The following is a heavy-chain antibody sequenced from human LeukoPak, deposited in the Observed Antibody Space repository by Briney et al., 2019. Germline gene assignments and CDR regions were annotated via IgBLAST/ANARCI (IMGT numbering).Heavy chain of an antibody. V-gene: IGHV3-66*01. CDR3: AKGTGSGWAPFDY. D-gene: IGHD6-19*01. Sequence: PGGSLRLSCAASGFTVSSSYMSWVRQAPGKGLEWVSVIYSGGSTYYADSVKGRFTISRDNSKNTLYLQMNSLRAEDTAVYYCAKGTGSGWAPFDYWGQGTLVTVSS. J-gene: IGHJ4*02. CDR1: GFTVSSSY. CDR2: IYSGGST.